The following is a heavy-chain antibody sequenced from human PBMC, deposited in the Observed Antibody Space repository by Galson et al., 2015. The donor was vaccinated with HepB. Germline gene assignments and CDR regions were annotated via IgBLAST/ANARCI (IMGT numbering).Heavy chain of an antibody. CDR1: GFTFSSYE. CDR2: ISSSGSTI. D-gene: IGHD6-19*01. J-gene: IGHJ6*02. CDR3: ARDSGWDYGMDV. Sequence: SLRLSCAASGFTFSSYEMNWVRQAPGKGLEWVSYISSSGSTIYHAESVKGRFTISRDNAKKSLYLQMNSLRAEDTAVYYCARDSGWDYGMDVWDQGTTVTVSS. V-gene: IGHV3-48*03.